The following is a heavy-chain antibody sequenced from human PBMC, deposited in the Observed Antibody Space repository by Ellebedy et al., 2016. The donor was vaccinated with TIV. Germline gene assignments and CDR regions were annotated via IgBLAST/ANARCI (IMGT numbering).Heavy chain of an antibody. V-gene: IGHV4-59*12. CDR2: IYYSGST. D-gene: IGHD3-10*01. J-gene: IGHJ4*02. CDR1: GGSFSGYY. CDR3: ARGSLGVLWFGEPYFDY. Sequence: SETLSLXXAVYGGSFSGYYWSWIRQPPGKGLEWIGYIYYSGSTNYNPSLKSRVTISVDTSKNQFSLKLSSVTAADTAVYYCARGSLGVLWFGEPYFDYWGQGTLVTVSS.